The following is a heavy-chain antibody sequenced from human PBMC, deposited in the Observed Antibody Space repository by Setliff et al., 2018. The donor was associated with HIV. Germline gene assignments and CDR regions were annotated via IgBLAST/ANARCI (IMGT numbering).Heavy chain of an antibody. V-gene: IGHV4-39*01. CDR3: ARLGYYNFWSGYWTDY. J-gene: IGHJ4*01. CDR1: GGSIRATSYY. CDR2: IYYSGST. D-gene: IGHD3-3*01. Sequence: KPSETLSLTCTVSGGSIRATSYYWGWIRQPPGKGLEWIGSIYYSGSTKYNPSLKSRVTISLDMPKNQFSLKLNSVTAADTATYYCARLGYYNFWSGYWTDYWGHGTLVTVSS.